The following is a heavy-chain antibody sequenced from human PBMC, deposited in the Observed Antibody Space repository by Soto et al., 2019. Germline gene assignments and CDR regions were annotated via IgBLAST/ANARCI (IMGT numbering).Heavy chain of an antibody. CDR1: GFTFSSYA. Sequence: EVQLLESGGGLVQPGGSLRLSCAASGFTFSSYAMNWVRQAPGNGLEWVSPISGSGGSTYYADSVKGRFTISRNNSKNAPYLQLTSLRAEDTAVYYCAKGDDYYGSGWGQGTLITVVS. D-gene: IGHD3-10*01. V-gene: IGHV3-23*01. CDR3: AKGDDYYGSG. CDR2: ISGSGGST. J-gene: IGHJ4*02.